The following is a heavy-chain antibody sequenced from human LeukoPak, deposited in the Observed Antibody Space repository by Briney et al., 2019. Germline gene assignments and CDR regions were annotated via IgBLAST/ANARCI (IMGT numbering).Heavy chain of an antibody. CDR2: INTNTGNP. Sequence: ASVKVSCKASGYTFTSYAMNWVRQAPGQGLEWMGWINTNTGNPTYAQGFTGRFVFSLDTSVSTAYLQISSLKAEDTAVYYCARGHTAMALNWFDPWGQGTLVTVSS. V-gene: IGHV7-4-1*02. J-gene: IGHJ5*02. D-gene: IGHD5-18*01. CDR1: GYTFTSYA. CDR3: ARGHTAMALNWFDP.